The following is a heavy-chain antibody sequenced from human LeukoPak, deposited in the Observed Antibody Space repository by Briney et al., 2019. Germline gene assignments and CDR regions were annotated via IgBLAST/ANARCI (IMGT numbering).Heavy chain of an antibody. CDR1: GFTFSGYG. CDR3: AKAITAAVYTTFDS. CDR2: IRYDGSNT. Sequence: GGSLRLSCAASGFTFSGYGMDWVRQAPAKGLEWVSFIRYDGSNTYYADSVKGRFTISRDNSKNTLYLQMNSLRAEDTAIYYCAKAITAAVYTTFDSWGQGTLVTVSS. J-gene: IGHJ4*02. V-gene: IGHV3-30*02. D-gene: IGHD6-13*01.